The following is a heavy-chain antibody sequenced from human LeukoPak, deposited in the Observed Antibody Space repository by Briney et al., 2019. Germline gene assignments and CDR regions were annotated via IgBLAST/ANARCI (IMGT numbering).Heavy chain of an antibody. V-gene: IGHV1-2*02. J-gene: IGHJ6*02. CDR3: ARDRGMVYAIRAMGLEQNYYYYGMDV. Sequence: AASVKVSCKASGYTFTGYYMHWVRQAPGQGLEWMGWINPNSGGTNYAQKFQGRVTMTRDTSISTAYMELRSLRSDDTAVYYCARDRGMVYAIRAMGLEQNYYYYGMDVWGQGTTVTVSS. CDR2: INPNSGGT. D-gene: IGHD2-8*01. CDR1: GYTFTGYY.